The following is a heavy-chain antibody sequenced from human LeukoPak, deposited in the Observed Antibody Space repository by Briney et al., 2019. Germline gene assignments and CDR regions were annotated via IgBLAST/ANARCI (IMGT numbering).Heavy chain of an antibody. Sequence: GGSLRLSCAASGFTFSSYAMHWVRQAPGKGLEWVAVISYDGSNKYYADSVKGRFTISRDNSKNTLYLQMNSLRAEDTAVYYCARDYYDFWSGPEPNYYYYYMDVWGKGTTVTVSS. J-gene: IGHJ6*03. D-gene: IGHD3-3*01. V-gene: IGHV3-30-3*01. CDR2: ISYDGSNK. CDR1: GFTFSSYA. CDR3: ARDYYDFWSGPEPNYYYYYMDV.